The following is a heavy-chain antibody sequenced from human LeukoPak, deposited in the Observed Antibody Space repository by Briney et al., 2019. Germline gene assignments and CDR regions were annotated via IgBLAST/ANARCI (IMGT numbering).Heavy chain of an antibody. CDR1: GFTFSSYE. CDR2: ISSSGSTI. V-gene: IGHV3-48*03. CDR3: AGEHSSSWYVDY. D-gene: IGHD6-13*01. J-gene: IGHJ4*02. Sequence: GGSLRLSCAASGFTFSSYEMNWVRQAPGKGLEWVSYISSSGSTIYYADSVKGRFTISRDNAKNSLYLQMNSLRAEDTAVYYCAGEHSSSWYVDYWGQGTLVTVSS.